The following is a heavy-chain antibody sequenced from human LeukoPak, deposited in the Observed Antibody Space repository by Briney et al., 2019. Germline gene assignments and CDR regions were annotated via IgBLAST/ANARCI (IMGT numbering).Heavy chain of an antibody. CDR1: GFTFSSNG. V-gene: IGHV3-30*02. D-gene: IGHD1-26*01. Sequence: GGSLSLSCVASGFTFSSNGMHWVRQAPGKGLGWVTFIQYDGSKKYYADSVKGRFTISRDDSKNTLYLEINSLRAEDTAVYYCARDGGSYYPYFYYYYMDVWGKGTTVTVSS. J-gene: IGHJ6*03. CDR3: ARDGGSYYPYFYYYYMDV. CDR2: IQYDGSKK.